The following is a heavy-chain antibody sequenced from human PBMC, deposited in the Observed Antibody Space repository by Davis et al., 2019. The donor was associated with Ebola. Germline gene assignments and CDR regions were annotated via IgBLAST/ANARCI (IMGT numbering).Heavy chain of an antibody. CDR3: ARANWNYGWVLDL. Sequence: SETLSLTCTVSDGSISGNYWSWIRQPAGERLEWIGRIFPRGNIDYNPSLKSRVTMSVDTSNKQFSLNLRSVTTADTAVYYCARANWNYGWVLDLWGQGSLVTVSS. CDR1: DGSISGNY. J-gene: IGHJ5*02. V-gene: IGHV4-4*07. D-gene: IGHD1-7*01. CDR2: IFPRGNI.